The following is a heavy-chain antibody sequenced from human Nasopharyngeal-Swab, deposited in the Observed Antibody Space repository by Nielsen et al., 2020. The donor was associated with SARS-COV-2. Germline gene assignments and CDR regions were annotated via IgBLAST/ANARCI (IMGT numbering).Heavy chain of an antibody. J-gene: IGHJ6*02. CDR3: AREGRVCSSTSCYEAWYYYYGMDV. V-gene: IGHV3-30*03. D-gene: IGHD2-2*01. Sequence: SLTISCAASGFTFSSSGTHWVRPAPGKGLEWVAVISYDGSNKYSADSVKGRFTISRDNSKNTRYLQMNSLRAEDTAVYYCAREGRVCSSTSCYEAWYYYYGMDVWGQGTTVTVSS. CDR1: GFTFSSSG. CDR2: ISYDGSNK.